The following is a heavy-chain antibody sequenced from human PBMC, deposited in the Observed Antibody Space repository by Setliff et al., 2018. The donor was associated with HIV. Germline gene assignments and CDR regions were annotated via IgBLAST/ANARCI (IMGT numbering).Heavy chain of an antibody. CDR3: AREDVTTSGLDI. CDR2: IKSDGSTT. J-gene: IGHJ3*02. Sequence: PGGSLRLSCAASRFIFSSYSMNWVRQAPGKGLVWVSRIKSDGSTTAYADPVKGRVTVSRDNAKSTVYLQMNSLRVEDTAVYYCAREDVTTSGLDIWGQGTMVTVSS. V-gene: IGHV3-74*01. CDR1: RFIFSSYS. D-gene: IGHD4-17*01.